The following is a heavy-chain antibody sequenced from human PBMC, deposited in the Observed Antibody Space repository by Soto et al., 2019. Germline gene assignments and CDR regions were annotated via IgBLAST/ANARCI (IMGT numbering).Heavy chain of an antibody. CDR2: ISSSSSYI. V-gene: IGHV3-21*01. CDR3: ARDMLHSSWYPRSGPAPRN. D-gene: IGHD6-13*01. CDR1: GFTFSSYS. Sequence: GESLKISCAASGFTFSSYSMNWVRQAPGKGLEWVSSISSSSSYIYYADSVKGRFTISRDNAKNSLYLQMNSLRAEDTAVYYCARDMLHSSWYPRSGPAPRNWGQGTLVTVSS. J-gene: IGHJ4*02.